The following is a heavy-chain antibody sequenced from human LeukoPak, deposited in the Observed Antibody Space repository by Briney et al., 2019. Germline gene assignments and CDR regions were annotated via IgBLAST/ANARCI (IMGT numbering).Heavy chain of an antibody. Sequence: KASQTLSLTXTVSGGSISSGSYYWSGIRQPAGKGLEWIGRIYTSGSTNYNPSLKSRVTISVDTSKNQFSLKLSSVTAADTAVYYCARDRVATFYWYFDLWGRGTLVTVSS. J-gene: IGHJ2*01. CDR1: GGSISSGSYY. D-gene: IGHD5-12*01. CDR3: ARDRVATFYWYFDL. CDR2: IYTSGST. V-gene: IGHV4-61*02.